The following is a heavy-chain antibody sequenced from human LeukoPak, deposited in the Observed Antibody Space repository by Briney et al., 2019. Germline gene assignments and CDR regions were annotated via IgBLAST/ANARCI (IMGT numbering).Heavy chain of an antibody. CDR1: GYTFTSYD. D-gene: IGHD2-15*01. V-gene: IGHV1-8*03. J-gene: IGHJ5*02. CDR2: MNPNSGNT. Sequence: ASVKVSCKASGYTFTSYDINWVRQATGQGLEWMGWMNPNSGNTGYAQKFQGRVTITRNTSIITAYMELSSLRSEDTAVYYCARVYCSGGSCYSTNWFDPWGQGTLVTVSS. CDR3: ARVYCSGGSCYSTNWFDP.